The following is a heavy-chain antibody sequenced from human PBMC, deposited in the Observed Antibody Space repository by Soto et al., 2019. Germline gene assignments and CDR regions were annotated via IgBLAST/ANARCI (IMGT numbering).Heavy chain of an antibody. D-gene: IGHD2-2*01. CDR2: ISYDGSNK. J-gene: IGHJ6*02. V-gene: IGHV3-30*18. Sequence: QVQLVESGGGVVQPGRSLRLSCAASGFTFSSYGMHWVRQAPGKGLEWVAVISYDGSNKYYADSVKGRFTISRDNSKNTLYLQMDSRRAEDKAVYYCAKGPAIVLVPAAMNYYYGMDVWGQGTTVTVSS. CDR3: AKGPAIVLVPAAMNYYYGMDV. CDR1: GFTFSSYG.